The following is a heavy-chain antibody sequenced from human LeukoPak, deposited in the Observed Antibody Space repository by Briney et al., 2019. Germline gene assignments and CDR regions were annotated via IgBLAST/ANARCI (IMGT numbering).Heavy chain of an antibody. CDR2: IYYSGST. CDR1: GGSISSYY. J-gene: IGHJ3*02. Sequence: ASETLSLTCTVSGGSISSYYWSWIRQPPGKGLEWIGYIYYSGSTNYNPSLKRRVTMSVDTSKNQFSLKLSSVTAADTAVYYCARNVKDAFDIWGRGTMVTVSS. CDR3: ARNVKDAFDI. V-gene: IGHV4-59*08.